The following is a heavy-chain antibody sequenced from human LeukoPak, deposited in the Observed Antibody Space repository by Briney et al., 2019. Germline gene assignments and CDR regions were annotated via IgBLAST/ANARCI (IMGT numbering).Heavy chain of an antibody. V-gene: IGHV4-4*07. CDR2: LSSSGNT. Sequence: PSETLSLTCTVSVGSLRSHYWSWIRQPAGKGLEWMGRLSSSGNTQYNPSLKSRVAMSVDTSKNQLSLKLNSVTAADTAVYYCARDPSITVAGMGFDCWGQGTLVTVSS. CDR1: VGSLRSHY. CDR3: ARDPSITVAGMGFDC. J-gene: IGHJ4*02. D-gene: IGHD6-19*01.